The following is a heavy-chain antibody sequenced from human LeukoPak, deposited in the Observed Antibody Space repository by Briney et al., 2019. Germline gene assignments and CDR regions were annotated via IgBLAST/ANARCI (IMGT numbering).Heavy chain of an antibody. J-gene: IGHJ6*03. D-gene: IGHD2-2*01. V-gene: IGHV1-18*01. CDR3: ARAYSANTVVVAAAMSHYFYYYMDV. Sequence: ASVKVSCKASGYTFTNYGISWVRQAPGQGLEWMGWISAYNGNTNYAQKLQGRVTMTTDTSTSTAYMELRSLRSDDTAVYYCARAYSANTVVVAAAMSHYFYYYMDVWGKGTTVTVSS. CDR2: ISAYNGNT. CDR1: GYTFTNYG.